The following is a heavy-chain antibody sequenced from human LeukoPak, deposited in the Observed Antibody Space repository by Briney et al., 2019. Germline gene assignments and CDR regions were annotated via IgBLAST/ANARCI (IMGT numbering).Heavy chain of an antibody. J-gene: IGHJ6*03. CDR2: IIPIFGTA. Sequence: ASVKVSCKASGGTFSSYAISWVRQAPGQGLEWMGGIIPIFGTANYAQKFQGRVTITTDESTSTAYMELSSLRSEDTAVYYCGRGPLGCSSTSCSSLYYYYYYMDVWGKGTTVTVSS. CDR1: GGTFSSYA. D-gene: IGHD2-2*01. CDR3: GRGPLGCSSTSCSSLYYYYYYMDV. V-gene: IGHV1-69*05.